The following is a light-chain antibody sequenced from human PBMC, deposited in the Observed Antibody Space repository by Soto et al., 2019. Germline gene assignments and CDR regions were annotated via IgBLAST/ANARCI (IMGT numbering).Light chain of an antibody. CDR2: AAS. Sequence: EIVLTQSPATLSVSPGERATLFCRASQGISSLLAWYQQKPGQAPRLLIYAASTRAAGIPARFSGSRSEAEFTLTINSLQSEDFAVYYCQPYNNWPLTFGGGTKVDIK. V-gene: IGKV3-15*01. J-gene: IGKJ4*01. CDR3: QPYNNWPLT. CDR1: QGISSL.